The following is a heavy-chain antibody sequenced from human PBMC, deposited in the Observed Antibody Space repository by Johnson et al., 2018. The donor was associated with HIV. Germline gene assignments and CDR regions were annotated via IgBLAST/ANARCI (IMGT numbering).Heavy chain of an antibody. D-gene: IGHD1-1*01. CDR1: GFSLGSFG. CDR3: AREELEPDVFDI. V-gene: IGHV3-30*03. CDR2: ISYDGTNK. Sequence: QVQLVESGGGVVQPGRSLRLSCAASGFSLGSFGMHWVRQAPGKGLEWVAVISYDGTNKYYADSVKGRFTISRDNSKNTLYLQMNSLRAEDTAVYYCAREELEPDVFDIWGQGTMVTVSS. J-gene: IGHJ3*02.